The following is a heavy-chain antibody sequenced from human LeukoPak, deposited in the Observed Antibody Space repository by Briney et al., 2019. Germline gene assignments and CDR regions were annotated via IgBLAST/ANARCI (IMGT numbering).Heavy chain of an antibody. D-gene: IGHD2-15*01. CDR1: GITVSSYV. CDR3: AKGDLLLSASDF. J-gene: IGHJ4*02. V-gene: IGHV3-23*01. Sequence: PGGSLRLSCAASGITVSSYVMSWVRQAPGKGLEWVSGINGSGAGKYYADSVKGRFTISRDNSKNTMYLQMNSLRAEDTAVYYCAKGDLLLSASDFWGQGHVVIVSS. CDR2: INGSGAGK.